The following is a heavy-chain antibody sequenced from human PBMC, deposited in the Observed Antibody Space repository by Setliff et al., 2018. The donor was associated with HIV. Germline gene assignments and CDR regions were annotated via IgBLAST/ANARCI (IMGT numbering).Heavy chain of an antibody. D-gene: IGHD6-19*01. CDR1: GLTFSNYG. CDR2: IRYGGSNK. V-gene: IGHV3-30*02. Sequence: QPGGSLRLSCAASGLTFSNYGMYWVRQAPGKGLEWVAFIRYGGSNKYHADSVRGRLTISRDNSKNTLYLQMNSLRPEDTAVYYCARGSSGWGMDFYYSYMDVWGEGTTFTVSS. CDR3: ARGSSGWGMDFYYSYMDV. J-gene: IGHJ6*03.